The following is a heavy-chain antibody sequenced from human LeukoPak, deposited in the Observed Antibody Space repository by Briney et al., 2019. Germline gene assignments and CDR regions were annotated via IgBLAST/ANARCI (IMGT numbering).Heavy chain of an antibody. D-gene: IGHD3-22*01. CDR3: AKEAKIVVIFEDY. Sequence: GGSLRLSCAASGFTFSSYAMHWVRQAPGKGLEWVAVISYDGSNKYYADSVKGRFTISRDNSKNTLYLQMNSLRAEDTAVYYCAKEAKIVVIFEDYWGQGTLVTVSS. CDR1: GFTFSSYA. V-gene: IGHV3-30-3*01. J-gene: IGHJ4*02. CDR2: ISYDGSNK.